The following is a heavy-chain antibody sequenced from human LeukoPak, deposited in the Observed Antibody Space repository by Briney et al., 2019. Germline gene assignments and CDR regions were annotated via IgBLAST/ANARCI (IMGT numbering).Heavy chain of an antibody. CDR2: INSDGSWT. CDR3: ARDLAYSRLDY. D-gene: IGHD5-18*01. CDR1: GNYW. V-gene: IGHV3-74*01. J-gene: IGHJ4*02. Sequence: GGPLRLSCAASGNYWMHWVRKAQGKGLVWVSHINSDGSWTSYADSVKGRFTISRDNAENSLYLQMNSLRVEDTAFYYCARDLAYSRLDYWGQGMLVTVSS.